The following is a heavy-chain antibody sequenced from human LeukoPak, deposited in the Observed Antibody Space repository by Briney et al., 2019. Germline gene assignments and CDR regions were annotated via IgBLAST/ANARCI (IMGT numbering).Heavy chain of an antibody. D-gene: IGHD1-26*01. J-gene: IGHJ6*03. CDR1: GFSFSSYG. CDR3: AKGHSGSYYNYYMDV. V-gene: IGHV3-30*02. CDR2: IWSDGSKK. Sequence: PGGSLRLSCAASGFSFSSYGIHWVRQAPGKGLEWVGFIWSDGSKKYYVDSVKGRFTISRDNGKNTLYLQMNSLRVEDTAIYYCAKGHSGSYYNYYMDVWAKGPRSPSP.